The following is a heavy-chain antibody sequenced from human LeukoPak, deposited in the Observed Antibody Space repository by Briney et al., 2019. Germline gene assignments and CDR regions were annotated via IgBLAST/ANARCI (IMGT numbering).Heavy chain of an antibody. V-gene: IGHV3-23*01. Sequence: GGSLRLSCAATGFTFRTYGMSWVRQAPGKGLEWVSGIGGSGELTYYADSVKGRFTISRDNSKNTVYLQMSSLRGEDTAVYYCAKRPSTSWYEDTFDIWGQGTMVTVSS. CDR3: AKRPSTSWYEDTFDI. CDR2: IGGSGELT. J-gene: IGHJ3*02. D-gene: IGHD2-2*01. CDR1: GFTFRTYG.